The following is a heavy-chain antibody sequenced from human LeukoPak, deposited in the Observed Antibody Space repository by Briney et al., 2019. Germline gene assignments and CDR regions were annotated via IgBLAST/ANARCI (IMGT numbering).Heavy chain of an antibody. CDR1: GFTFSSYA. J-gene: IGHJ4*02. V-gene: IGHV3-30-3*01. CDR3: ARSPPYSYGIDY. D-gene: IGHD5-18*01. Sequence: GGSLRLSCAASGFTFSSYAMHWVRQAPGKGLEWVAVISYDGSNKYYADSVKGRFTISRDNSKNTLYLQMNSLRAEDTAVYYCARSPPYSYGIDYWGQGALVTVSS. CDR2: ISYDGSNK.